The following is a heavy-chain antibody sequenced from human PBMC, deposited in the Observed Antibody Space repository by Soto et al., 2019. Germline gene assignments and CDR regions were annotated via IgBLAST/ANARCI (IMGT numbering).Heavy chain of an antibody. V-gene: IGHV3-11*01. CDR1: GFTCGDSS. CDR2: ISSSGSNI. CDR3: ARDSYDSSGYHTLPTQH. Sequence: PRWSLRLSCAPSGFTCGDSSMSWIRQPPGKGLEWVSYISSSGSNIYYADSVKGRFTISRDNAKNSLYLQMNSLRAEDTAVYYCARDSYDSSGYHTLPTQHWGQGTMVTVSS. J-gene: IGHJ1*01. D-gene: IGHD3-22*01.